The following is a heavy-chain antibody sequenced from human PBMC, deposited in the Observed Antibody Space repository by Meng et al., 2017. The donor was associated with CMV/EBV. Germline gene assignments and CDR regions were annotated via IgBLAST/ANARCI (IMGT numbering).Heavy chain of an antibody. V-gene: IGHV1-18*01. CDR1: GSPFTPFG. D-gene: IGHD3-9*01. Sequence: GSPFTPFGLSWWPQAPGQGLEWMGWLGPYNGKTNFAQKVQDRVTMTTDTSTSTAYMELRSLRPDDTAVYYCARDPQYNTGWSPGYWFDPWGQGTLVTVSS. J-gene: IGHJ5*02. CDR2: LGPYNGKT. CDR3: ARDPQYNTGWSPGYWFDP.